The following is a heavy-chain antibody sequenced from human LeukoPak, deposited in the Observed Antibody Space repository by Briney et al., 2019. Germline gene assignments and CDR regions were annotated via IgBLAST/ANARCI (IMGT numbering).Heavy chain of an antibody. Sequence: GSLRLSCAASGFTFSSYGMHWVRRAPGKGLEWVAVIWYDGSNKYYADSVKDRFTISRDNSKNTLYLQMNSLRAEDTAVYYCAKGGYSYGYGWFDPWGQGTLVTVSS. CDR2: IWYDGSNK. CDR3: AKGGYSYGYGWFDP. CDR1: GFTFSSYG. D-gene: IGHD5-18*01. V-gene: IGHV3-33*06. J-gene: IGHJ5*02.